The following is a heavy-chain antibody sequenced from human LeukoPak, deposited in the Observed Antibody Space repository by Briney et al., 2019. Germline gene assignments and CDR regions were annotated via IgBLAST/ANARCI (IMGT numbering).Heavy chain of an antibody. CDR2: IYHSGST. V-gene: IGHV4-39*07. J-gene: IGHJ6*03. D-gene: IGHD6-6*01. CDR3: ARERQGIAARRGYYYYYYMDV. Sequence: PSETLSLTCTVSGGSISSSSYYWGWIRQPPGKGLEWIGSIYHSGSTYYNPSLKSRVTISVDTSKNQFSLKLSSVTAADTAVYYCARERQGIAARRGYYYYYYMDVWGKGTTVTVSS. CDR1: GGSISSSSYY.